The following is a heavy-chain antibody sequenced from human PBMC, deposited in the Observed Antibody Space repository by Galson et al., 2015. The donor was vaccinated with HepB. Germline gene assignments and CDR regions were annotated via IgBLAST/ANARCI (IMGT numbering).Heavy chain of an antibody. CDR3: ATSRTIDY. CDR1: GFPFSSYW. Sequence: LRISCAASGFPFSSYWMSWVRQAPGKGLQWVANIKQDGSEKFYVDAVKGRFTVSRANANNSLYLQMNSLRAEDTAVYYCATSRTIDYWGQGTLVTGSS. V-gene: IGHV3-7*03. J-gene: IGHJ4*02. D-gene: IGHD1-14*01. CDR2: IKQDGSEK.